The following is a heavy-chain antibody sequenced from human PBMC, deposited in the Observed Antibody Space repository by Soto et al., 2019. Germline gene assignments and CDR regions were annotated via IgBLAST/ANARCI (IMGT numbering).Heavy chain of an antibody. CDR1: GFTFSSFS. J-gene: IGHJ4*02. CDR3: VKSRGGANYDFFD. Sequence: GGSLRLSCSASGFTFSSFSMHWVRQSPGKGLEYVSHMSSDGGRIYYADSVKGRFTISRDNSKNMLYLQMSSLRPDDSAAYYCVKSRGGANYDFFDRGQGTQVTVSS. V-gene: IGHV3-64D*06. D-gene: IGHD3-3*01. CDR2: MSSDGGRI.